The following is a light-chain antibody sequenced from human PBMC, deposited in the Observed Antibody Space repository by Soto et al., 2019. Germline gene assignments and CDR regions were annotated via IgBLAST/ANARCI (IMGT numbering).Light chain of an antibody. CDR1: SSNIGNNY. CDR3: SSYTSSSTYV. Sequence: QSVLTQPPSVSAAPGQKVTISCSGSSSNIGNNYVSWYQQLPGTAPKLLIYDTIRRPSGIPDRFSGSKSGTSATLDITGLQTGDEADYYCSSYTSSSTYVFGTGTKLTVL. J-gene: IGLJ1*01. V-gene: IGLV1-51*01. CDR2: DTI.